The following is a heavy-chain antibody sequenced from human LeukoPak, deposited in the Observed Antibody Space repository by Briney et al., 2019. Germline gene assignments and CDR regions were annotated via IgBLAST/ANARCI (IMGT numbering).Heavy chain of an antibody. CDR3: ARDGSTLRFYEMDV. V-gene: IGHV3-11*04. CDR2: ISNTGRTT. J-gene: IGHJ6*04. Sequence: GGSLRLSCAASGFTFSDYHMTWIRQAPGKGLEWISYISNTGRTTYYADSVKGRFTISRDDAKNSLFLEMNSLRAEDTAVYYCARDGSTLRFYEMDVWGKGTTVIVSS. D-gene: IGHD2-2*03. CDR1: GFTFSDYH.